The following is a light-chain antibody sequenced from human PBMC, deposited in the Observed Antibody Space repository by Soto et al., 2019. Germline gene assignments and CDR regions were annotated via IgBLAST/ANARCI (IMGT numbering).Light chain of an antibody. V-gene: IGLV2-14*01. CDR3: SSFSSGTTLFV. Sequence: QSVPTQPASVSGSPGQSITISCTGSNSDIGDWNYVSWYQQYPGKAPKVIIYEVNYRPSGVSYRFSGSKSGNTASLTISGLQAEDEADYYCSSFSSGTTLFVFGGGTKVTVL. J-gene: IGLJ1*01. CDR2: EVN. CDR1: NSDIGDWNY.